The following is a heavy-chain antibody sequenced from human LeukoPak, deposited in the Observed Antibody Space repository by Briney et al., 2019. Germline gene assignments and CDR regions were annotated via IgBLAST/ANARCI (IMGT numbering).Heavy chain of an antibody. J-gene: IGHJ4*02. CDR3: ARGAYYYDSSGYYPLHFDY. V-gene: IGHV1-46*01. Sequence: ASVKVSCRASGYTFTSYYMHWVRQAPGQGLEWMGIINPSGGSTSCAQKFQGRVTMTRDTSTSTVYMELSSLRSEDTAVYYCARGAYYYDSSGYYPLHFDYWGQGTLVTVSS. CDR2: INPSGGST. CDR1: GYTFTSYY. D-gene: IGHD3-22*01.